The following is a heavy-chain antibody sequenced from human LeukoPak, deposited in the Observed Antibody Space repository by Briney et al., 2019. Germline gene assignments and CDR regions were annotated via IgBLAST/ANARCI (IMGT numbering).Heavy chain of an antibody. Sequence: GRSLRLSCAVSGFTFDDYAMHWVRQAPGKGLEWVSGISWNSGSIGYADSVKGRFTISRDNAKNSLYLQMNSLRAEDTALYYCAKDMLGFYSSSWYYFDYWGQGTLVTVSS. V-gene: IGHV3-9*01. J-gene: IGHJ4*02. D-gene: IGHD6-13*01. CDR2: ISWNSGSI. CDR3: AKDMLGFYSSSWYYFDY. CDR1: GFTFDDYA.